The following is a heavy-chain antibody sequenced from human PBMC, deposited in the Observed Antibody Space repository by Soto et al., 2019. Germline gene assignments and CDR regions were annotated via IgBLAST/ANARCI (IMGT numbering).Heavy chain of an antibody. CDR2: ISGSGGST. V-gene: IGHV3-23*01. D-gene: IGHD6-6*01. J-gene: IGHJ4*02. Sequence: GGSLRLSCAASGFTFSSYAMSWVRQAPGKGLEWVSAISGSGGSTYYADSVKGRFTISRDNSKNTLYLQMNSLRAEDTAVYYCEKLEYSSSSGDYWGQGTLVTVSS. CDR1: GFTFSSYA. CDR3: EKLEYSSSSGDY.